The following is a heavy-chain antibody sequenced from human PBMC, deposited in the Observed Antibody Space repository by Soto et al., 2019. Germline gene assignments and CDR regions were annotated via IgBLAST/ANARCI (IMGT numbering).Heavy chain of an antibody. V-gene: IGHV1-2*02. J-gene: IGHJ4*02. CDR2: INPNSGGT. CDR1: GYTFSDYY. Sequence: ASVKVSCKASGYTFSDYYIHWVRQAPGQGLEWMGWINPNSGGTKYAPKFQGGVTMTRDTSITTAYMELSRLRSGDTAVYYCAREPATTKPEGVDFWGQGTLVTVSS. D-gene: IGHD1-7*01. CDR3: AREPATTKPEGVDF.